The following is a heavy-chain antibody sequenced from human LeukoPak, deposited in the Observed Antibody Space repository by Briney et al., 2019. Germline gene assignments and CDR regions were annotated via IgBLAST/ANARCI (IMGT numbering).Heavy chain of an antibody. CDR1: GFTFSGSA. D-gene: IGHD4-17*01. V-gene: IGHV3-73*01. CDR3: ARDAVNDYGDRDWYFDL. J-gene: IGHJ2*01. CDR2: IRSTANGYAT. Sequence: PGGSLRLSCAASGFTFSGSALHWVRQASGKGLEWVGRIRSTANGYATAYAASVKGRFTISRDDSKNTAYLQMNSLRAEDTAVYYCARDAVNDYGDRDWYFDLWGRGTLVTVSS.